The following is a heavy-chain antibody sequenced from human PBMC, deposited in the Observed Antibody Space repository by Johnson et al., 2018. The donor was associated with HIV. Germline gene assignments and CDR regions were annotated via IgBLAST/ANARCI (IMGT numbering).Heavy chain of an antibody. Sequence: VQLVESGGGLVKPGGSLSLSCAASGFTFSDYYMSWVRQAPGKGRDWVSVIYSGGSTYYPDSVTGRFTISTDNSKNTLYLQMNSLRAEDTAVYYCASLGGSYSLDIWGQGTMVTVSS. CDR2: IYSGGST. V-gene: IGHV3-66*01. CDR3: ASLGGSYSLDI. D-gene: IGHD1-26*01. CDR1: GFTFSDYY. J-gene: IGHJ3*02.